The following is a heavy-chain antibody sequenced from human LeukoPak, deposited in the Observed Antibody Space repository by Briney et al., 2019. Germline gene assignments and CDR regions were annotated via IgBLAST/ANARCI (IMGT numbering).Heavy chain of an antibody. J-gene: IGHJ4*02. CDR3: ASRSGSYYLH. Sequence: SETLSLTCTVSGYSISSGYYWGWIRQPPGKGLEWIGSIYHSGSTYYNPSLKSRVTISVDTSKNQFSLELSSVTAADTAVYYCASRSGSYYLHWGQGTLVTVSS. V-gene: IGHV4-38-2*02. CDR2: IYHSGST. D-gene: IGHD1-26*01. CDR1: GYSISSGYY.